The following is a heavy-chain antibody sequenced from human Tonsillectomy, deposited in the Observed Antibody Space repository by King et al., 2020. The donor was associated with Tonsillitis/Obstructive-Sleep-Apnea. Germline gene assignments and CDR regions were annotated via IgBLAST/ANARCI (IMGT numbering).Heavy chain of an antibody. CDR3: ARDPGYSLYYLDY. J-gene: IGHJ4*02. V-gene: IGHV3-33*01. D-gene: IGHD6-13*01. Sequence: VQLVESGGGVVQPGRSLRLSCASSGFTFSNYGMHWVRQAPGKGLEWVAVIWYDGSNKYYADSVKGRFTISRDNSRNTLYLQMNSLRAEDTAVYYCARDPGYSLYYLDYWGQGTLVTVSS. CDR2: IWYDGSNK. CDR1: GFTFSNYG.